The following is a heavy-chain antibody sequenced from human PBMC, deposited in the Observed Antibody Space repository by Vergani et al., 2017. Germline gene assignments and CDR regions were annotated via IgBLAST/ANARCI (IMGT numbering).Heavy chain of an antibody. J-gene: IGHJ4*02. D-gene: IGHD4-17*01. V-gene: IGHV3-33*08. CDR2: IWYDGSNK. CDR3: ARDSVTPHDY. Sequence: QVQLVESGGGVVQPGRSLRLSCAASGFTFSSYGMHWVRQAPGKGLEWVAVIWYDGSNKYYAESVKGRFTISRDNSKNTLYMQMNSLRAEDTAVYYCARDSVTPHDYWGQGTLVTVSS. CDR1: GFTFSSYG.